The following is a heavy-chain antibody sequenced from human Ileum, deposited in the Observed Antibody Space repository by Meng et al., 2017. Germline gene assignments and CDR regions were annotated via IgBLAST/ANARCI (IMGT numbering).Heavy chain of an antibody. V-gene: IGHV4-61*03. CDR1: GDSVSSDNYY. CDR3: ARTPLYSGSYYFDP. J-gene: IGHJ4*02. D-gene: IGHD1-26*01. Sequence: QGQLQESGPGLVRPSETLSLTCTVSGDSVSSDNYYWSWIRQPPGKGLECIGYVYYSGHTDCNPSLKSRLSISIDTSKNHFSLKLSSVTAADTAVYYCARTPLYSGSYYFDPWGQGALVTVSS. CDR2: VYYSGHT.